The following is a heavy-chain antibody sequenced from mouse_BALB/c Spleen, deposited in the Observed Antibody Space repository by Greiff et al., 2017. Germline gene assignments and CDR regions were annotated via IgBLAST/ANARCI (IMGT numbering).Heavy chain of an antibody. J-gene: IGHJ4*01. D-gene: IGHD2-10*01. CDR3: AREGEAYYGKRDAMDY. CDR2: INPSSGYT. Sequence: VKLMESGAELARPGASVKMSCKASGYTFTSYTMHWVKQRPGQGLEWIGYINPSSGYTNYNQKFKDKATLTADKSSSTAYMQLSSLTSEDSAVYYCAREGEAYYGKRDAMDYWGQGTSVTVSS. V-gene: IGHV1-4*01. CDR1: GYTFTSYT.